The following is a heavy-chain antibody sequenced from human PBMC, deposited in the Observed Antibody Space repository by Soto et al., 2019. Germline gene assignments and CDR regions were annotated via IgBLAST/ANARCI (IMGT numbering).Heavy chain of an antibody. D-gene: IGHD6-19*01. CDR3: AKQGIEVAGTDYFDY. CDR1: GFIFRSYG. CDR2: ISHDGSNA. Sequence: QVQLVESGGGVVQPGKSLRLSCAASGFIFRSYGVHWVRQAPGKGLEWVALISHDGSNAYYADAVKGRFTISRDNAKDTGYLQMNSLRTEDTAVYYCAKQGIEVAGTDYFDYWGQGALVTVAS. V-gene: IGHV3-30*18. J-gene: IGHJ4*02.